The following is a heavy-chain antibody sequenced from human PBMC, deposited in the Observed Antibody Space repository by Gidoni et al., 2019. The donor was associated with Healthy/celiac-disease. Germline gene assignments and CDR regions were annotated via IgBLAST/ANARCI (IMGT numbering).Heavy chain of an antibody. CDR1: GYTFTSFG. Sequence: QVQLVQSGAEVKKPGASVKVSCKASGYTFTSFGFSWVRQAPGQGLEWMGWISVYNGNTNYAQKLQGRVTMTTDTYTSTAYMELRSLRSDDTAVYYCARDIRADYYDSSGYYFDYWGQGTLVTVSS. CDR3: ARDIRADYYDSSGYYFDY. CDR2: ISVYNGNT. V-gene: IGHV1-18*01. D-gene: IGHD3-22*01. J-gene: IGHJ4*02.